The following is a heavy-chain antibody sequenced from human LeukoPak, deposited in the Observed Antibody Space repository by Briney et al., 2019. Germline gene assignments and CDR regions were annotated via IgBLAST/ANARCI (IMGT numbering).Heavy chain of an antibody. J-gene: IGHJ3*02. D-gene: IGHD6-19*01. CDR1: GFTFSSHA. CDR2: VSARGENT. CDR3: AREKGVARSSGWNAFDI. Sequence: GGSLRLSCAASGFTFSSHAMSWARQAPGKGLEWVSAVSARGENTYYADSVKGRFTISRDNSRNTLYLQMNSLRAEDTAVYFCAREKGVARSSGWNAFDIWGQGALVTVS. V-gene: IGHV3-23*01.